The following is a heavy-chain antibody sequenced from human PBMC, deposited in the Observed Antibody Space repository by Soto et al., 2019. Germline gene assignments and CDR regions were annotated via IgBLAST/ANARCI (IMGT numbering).Heavy chain of an antibody. CDR2: ISATGGKT. D-gene: IGHD2-15*01. Sequence: GGSLRLSCTASGFTFSSYAMTWVRQAPGKGLEWVAVISATGGKTFYADSVQGRFTISRDNSKNTVYLQMNSLRAEDTALYFCAKDRPTDYSVIPPKGDWFDPWGQGTQVTVSS. J-gene: IGHJ5*02. CDR3: AKDRPTDYSVIPPKGDWFDP. CDR1: GFTFSSYA. V-gene: IGHV3-23*01.